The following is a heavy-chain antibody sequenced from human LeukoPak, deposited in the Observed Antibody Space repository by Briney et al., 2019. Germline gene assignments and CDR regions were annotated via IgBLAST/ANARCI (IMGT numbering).Heavy chain of an antibody. CDR3: AKDKAVRGVIITLVYFQH. CDR1: GFIFDDYA. Sequence: GGSLRLSCAASGFIFDDYAMHWVRQAPGKGLEWVSGISWNSGSIGYADSVKGRFTISRDNAKNSLYLQMNSLRAEDTALYYCAKDKAVRGVIITLVYFQHWGQGTLVTVSS. D-gene: IGHD3-10*01. J-gene: IGHJ1*01. V-gene: IGHV3-9*01. CDR2: ISWNSGSI.